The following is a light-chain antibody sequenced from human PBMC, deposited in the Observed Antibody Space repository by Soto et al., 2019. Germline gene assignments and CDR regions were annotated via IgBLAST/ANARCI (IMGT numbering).Light chain of an antibody. J-gene: IGKJ1*01. CDR2: GAS. CDR3: QQYGSSPWT. Sequence: EIGLNKSPCALSLSPRERATLSCRAGQSVSSSYLAWYQQKPGQAPRLLIYGASSRATGIPDRFSGSGSGTDFTLTISRLEPEDFAVYYCQQYGSSPWTFGQGTKVDI. V-gene: IGKV3-20*01. CDR1: QSVSSSY.